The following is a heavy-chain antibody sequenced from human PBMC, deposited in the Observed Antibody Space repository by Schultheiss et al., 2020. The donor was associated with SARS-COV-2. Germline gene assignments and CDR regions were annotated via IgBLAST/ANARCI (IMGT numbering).Heavy chain of an antibody. Sequence: GSLSLSCTVSGGSISSYYWSWIRQPPGKGLEWIGYIYYSGSTNYNPSLKSRVTISVDTSKNQFSLKLSSVTAADTAVYYCAREYCSSTSCYYNWFDPWGQGTLVTVSS. CDR1: GGSISSYY. CDR3: AREYCSSTSCYYNWFDP. V-gene: IGHV4-59*01. J-gene: IGHJ5*02. D-gene: IGHD2-2*01. CDR2: IYYSGST.